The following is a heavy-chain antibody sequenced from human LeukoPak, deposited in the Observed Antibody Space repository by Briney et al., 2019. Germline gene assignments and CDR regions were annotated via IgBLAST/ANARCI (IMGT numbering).Heavy chain of an antibody. D-gene: IGHD6-19*01. Sequence: PSETLSLTCAVNGGSFSGYYWSWIRQPPGKGLEWIGEINHSGSTNYNPSLKSRVTISVDTSKNQFSLKLNSVTAADTAVYYCARGGPVAAHYNYYGMDVWGQGTTVTVSS. CDR2: INHSGST. CDR1: GGSFSGYY. J-gene: IGHJ6*02. CDR3: ARGGPVAAHYNYYGMDV. V-gene: IGHV4-34*01.